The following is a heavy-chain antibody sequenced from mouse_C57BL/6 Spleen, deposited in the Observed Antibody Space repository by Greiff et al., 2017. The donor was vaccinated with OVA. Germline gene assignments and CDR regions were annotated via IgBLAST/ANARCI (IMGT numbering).Heavy chain of an antibody. CDR1: GYTFTSYW. CDR2: IDPSDSYT. CDR3: ARRRREWYAMDY. D-gene: IGHD1-3*01. Sequence: QVQLQQPGAELVMPGASVKLSCKASGYTFTSYWMHWVKQRPGQGLEWIGEIDPSDSYTNYNQKFKGKFTLSVDKSSSTAYMQLSSLTSEDSAVYYCARRRREWYAMDYWGQGTSVTVSS. J-gene: IGHJ4*01. V-gene: IGHV1-69*01.